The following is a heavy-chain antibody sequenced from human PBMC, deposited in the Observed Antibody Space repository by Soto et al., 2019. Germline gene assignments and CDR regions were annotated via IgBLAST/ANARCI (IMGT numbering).Heavy chain of an antibody. V-gene: IGHV3-33*01. CDR1: GFTFSSYG. D-gene: IGHD3-22*01. J-gene: IGHJ4*02. CDR3: ARDHANYYDSSGYHDY. Sequence: GGSLRLSCAASGFTFSSYGMHWVRQAPGKGLEWVALIWYDGSNKYYADSVKGRFTISRDNSKNTLYLQMNSLRAEDTAVYYCARDHANYYDSSGYHDYWGQGTLVTVSS. CDR2: IWYDGSNK.